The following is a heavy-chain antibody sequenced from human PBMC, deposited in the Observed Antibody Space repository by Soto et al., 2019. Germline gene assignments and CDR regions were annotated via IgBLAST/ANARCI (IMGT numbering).Heavy chain of an antibody. D-gene: IGHD3-22*01. CDR1: GFTFSSYA. Sequence: GGSLRLSCAASGFTFSSYAMHWVRQAPGKGLEWVAVISYDGSNKYYADSVKGRFTISRDNSKNTLYLQMNSLRAEDTAVYYCARAMYYYDSSGYYEALAYWGQGTLVTVSS. CDR3: ARAMYYYDSSGYYEALAY. V-gene: IGHV3-30-3*01. CDR2: ISYDGSNK. J-gene: IGHJ4*02.